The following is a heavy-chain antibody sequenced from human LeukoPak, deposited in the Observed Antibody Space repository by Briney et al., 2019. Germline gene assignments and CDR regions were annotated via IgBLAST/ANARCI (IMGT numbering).Heavy chain of an antibody. CDR1: GGSISSSSYY. CDR2: IYYSGST. CDR3: ARAPGTVAIDY. Sequence: SETLSLTCTVSGGSISSSSYYWGWIRQPPGKGLEWIGNIYYSGSTYYNPSLKSRVTISVDMSKNQFSLKLSSLTAADTAVYYCARAPGTVAIDYWGQGTLVTVSS. D-gene: IGHD5-12*01. J-gene: IGHJ4*02. V-gene: IGHV4-39*07.